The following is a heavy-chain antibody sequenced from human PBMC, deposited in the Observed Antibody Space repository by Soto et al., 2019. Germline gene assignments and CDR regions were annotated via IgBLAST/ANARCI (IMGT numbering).Heavy chain of an antibody. CDR2: IYYSGST. V-gene: IGHV4-28*01. Sequence: TLETLSLTCAVSGYSISSSNLWGWIRQPPGKGLEWIGYIYYSGSTNYNPSLKSRVTISVDTSKNQFSLKLSSVTAADTAVYYCARTLYSYGPRFDYWGQGTLVTVSS. CDR3: ARTLYSYGPRFDY. D-gene: IGHD5-18*01. CDR1: GYSISSSNL. J-gene: IGHJ4*02.